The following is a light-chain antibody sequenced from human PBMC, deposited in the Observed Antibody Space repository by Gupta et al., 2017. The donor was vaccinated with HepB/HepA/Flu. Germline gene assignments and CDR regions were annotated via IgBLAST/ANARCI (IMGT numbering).Light chain of an antibody. CDR2: GAS. CDR3: QQYSTSPFT. V-gene: IGKV3-20*01. Sequence: EIVLPQSSGTLSLSPGERAALSCRASQSVSSNYLAWYQQKPGQAPRLLIYGASSRATGIPDRFSGSGSGTDFTLTISRLEPEDFAVYYCQQYSTSPFTFGQGTKLEIK. J-gene: IGKJ2*01. CDR1: QSVSSNY.